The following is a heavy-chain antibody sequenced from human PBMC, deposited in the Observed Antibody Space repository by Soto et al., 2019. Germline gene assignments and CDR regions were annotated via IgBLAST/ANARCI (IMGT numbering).Heavy chain of an antibody. J-gene: IGHJ4*02. Sequence: EVQLLASGGGLVQPGGSLRLSCAASGFTFSSYAMSWVRQAPGKGLEWVSAISGSGGSTYYADSVKGRFTISRDNSKNTLYLQMNSLRAEDTAVYYCAKDSLSGMYYDFWSGYPRSLDYWGQGTLVTVSS. V-gene: IGHV3-23*01. CDR1: GFTFSSYA. CDR2: ISGSGGST. CDR3: AKDSLSGMYYDFWSGYPRSLDY. D-gene: IGHD3-3*01.